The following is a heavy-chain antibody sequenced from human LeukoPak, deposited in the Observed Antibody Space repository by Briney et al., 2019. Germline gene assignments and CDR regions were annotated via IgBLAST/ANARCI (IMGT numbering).Heavy chain of an antibody. J-gene: IGHJ4*02. CDR1: GYTFTDYY. Sequence: GASVKVSCKASGYTFTDYYMHWVRQAPGQGLEWMGWINPDSGGTNYAQRFQGRVTMTRDTSISTAYMELSRLRSDDTAVYYCARKITSVEWGQGTLVTVSS. CDR3: ARKITSVE. CDR2: INPDSGGT. D-gene: IGHD1-14*01. V-gene: IGHV1-2*02.